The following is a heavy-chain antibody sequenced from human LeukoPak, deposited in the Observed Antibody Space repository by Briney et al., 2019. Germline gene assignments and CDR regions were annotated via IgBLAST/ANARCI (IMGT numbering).Heavy chain of an antibody. Sequence: GGSLRLSRVVSGYSFSTNMMTWVRQAPGKGLEWVATILPAGKESYRVESVKGRFTVSRDNAKNLLFLQMNSLRADDTAVYYCMSAHGYWGQGTLVTVSS. CDR1: GYSFSTNM. V-gene: IGHV3-7*01. CDR2: ILPAGKES. CDR3: MSAHGY. J-gene: IGHJ4*02.